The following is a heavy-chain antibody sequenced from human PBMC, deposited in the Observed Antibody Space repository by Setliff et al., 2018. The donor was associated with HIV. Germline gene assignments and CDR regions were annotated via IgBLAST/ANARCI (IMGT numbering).Heavy chain of an antibody. CDR3: ARGIAAAGR. CDR1: GGSISSSSYY. Sequence: SETLSLTCTVSGGSISSSSYYWGWIRQPPGKGLEWIGNIFYSGHTFYSPSLKSRVTISVDTSKNQFSLKLTSAAAADTAVYYCARGIAAAGRWGQGTRGTVS. J-gene: IGHJ4*02. D-gene: IGHD6-13*01. CDR2: IFYSGHT. V-gene: IGHV4-39*07.